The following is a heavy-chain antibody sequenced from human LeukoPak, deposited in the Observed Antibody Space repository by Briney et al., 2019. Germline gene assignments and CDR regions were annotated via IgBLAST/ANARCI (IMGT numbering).Heavy chain of an antibody. CDR2: IYYSGST. J-gene: IGHJ4*02. CDR1: GGSISSYY. D-gene: IGHD4-17*01. CDR3: ARDTVTTNI. V-gene: IGHV4-59*01. Sequence: PSETLSLTCTVSGGSISSYYWSWIRQPPGKGLEWIGYIYYSGSTSYNPSLKSRVTISVDTSKNQFSLKLSSVTAADTAVYYCARDTVTTNIWGQGTLVTVSS.